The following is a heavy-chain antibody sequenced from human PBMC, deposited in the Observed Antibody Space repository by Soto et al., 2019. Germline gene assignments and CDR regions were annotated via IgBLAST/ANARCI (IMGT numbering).Heavy chain of an antibody. CDR1: GFTFDDYA. CDR3: AKSGPDSVYDYNY. V-gene: IGHV3-23*01. CDR2: ISWNSGST. J-gene: IGHJ4*02. Sequence: GGSLRLSCAASGFTFDDYAMHWVRQAPGKGLEWVSGISWNSGSTYYADSVKGRFTISRDNSKNTLYLQMNSLRSEDTAVFYCAKSGPDSVYDYNYWGQGTLVTVSS. D-gene: IGHD5-12*01.